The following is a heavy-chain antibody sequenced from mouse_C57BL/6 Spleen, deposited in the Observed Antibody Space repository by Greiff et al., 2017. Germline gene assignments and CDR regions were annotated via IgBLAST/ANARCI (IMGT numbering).Heavy chain of an antibody. Sequence: VQLQQPGAELVKPGASVKLSCKASGYTFTSYWMHWVKQRPGQGLEWIGMIHPNSGSTNYNEKFKSKATLTVDKSSSTAYMQLSSLTSEDSAVYYCARRSGTDYYAMDYWGQGTSVTVSS. CDR3: ARRSGTDYYAMDY. CDR2: IHPNSGST. D-gene: IGHD4-1*01. V-gene: IGHV1-64*01. CDR1: GYTFTSYW. J-gene: IGHJ4*01.